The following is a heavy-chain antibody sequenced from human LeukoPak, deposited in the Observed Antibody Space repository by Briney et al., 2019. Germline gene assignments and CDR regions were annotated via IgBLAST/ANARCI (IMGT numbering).Heavy chain of an antibody. Sequence: GASVKVSCKASGYTFTGYYMHWVRQAPGQGLEWMGWINPNSGGTNYAQKFQGRVTMTRDTSISTAYMELSSLRSEDAAVYYCARGITMVRSRGYYYYMDVWGKGTTVTISS. CDR1: GYTFTGYY. CDR3: ARGITMVRSRGYYYYMDV. D-gene: IGHD3-10*01. V-gene: IGHV1-2*02. CDR2: INPNSGGT. J-gene: IGHJ6*03.